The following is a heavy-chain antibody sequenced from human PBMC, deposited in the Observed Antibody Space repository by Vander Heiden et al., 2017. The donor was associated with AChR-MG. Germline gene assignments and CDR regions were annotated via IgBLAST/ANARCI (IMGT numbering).Heavy chain of an antibody. CDR1: GFTFSSYS. J-gene: IGHJ6*02. CDR3: ARDPDKDGRIGPGGMDV. V-gene: IGHV3-21*01. D-gene: IGHD2-21*01. CDR2: ISSSSSYI. Sequence: EVQLVESGGGLVKPGGSLRLSCAASGFTFSSYSMNWVRQAPGKGLEWVSSISSSSSYIYYADSVKGRVTISRDNAKNSLYLQMNSLRAEDTAVYYCARDPDKDGRIGPGGMDVWGQGTTVTVSS.